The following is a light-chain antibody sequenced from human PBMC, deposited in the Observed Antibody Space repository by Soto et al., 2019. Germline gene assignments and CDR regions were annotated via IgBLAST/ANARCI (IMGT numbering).Light chain of an antibody. CDR1: TGPVTSGHY. V-gene: IGLV7-43*01. Sequence: QAVVTQEPSLTVSPGGTVTLTCASRTGPVTSGHYPSWFQVKPGQPPRALIHGANNKRSWTPARFSGSLLGGKAALTLSGAQPEDEADYYCLMYYGGPWVFGGGTKLTVL. J-gene: IGLJ3*02. CDR3: LMYYGGPWV. CDR2: GAN.